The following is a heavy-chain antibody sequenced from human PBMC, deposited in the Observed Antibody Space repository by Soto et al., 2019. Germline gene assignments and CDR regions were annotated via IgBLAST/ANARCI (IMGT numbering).Heavy chain of an antibody. CDR1: GSTFNGYY. V-gene: IGHV1-2*02. CDR3: ARGGDSYSYLGTDNI. CDR2: VQRNSGGT. D-gene: IGHD5-18*01. Sequence: ASVKVSRRASGSTFNGYYMHRVRQAPGQGLEWLGWVQRNSGGTNCAEKFQGRVTMTRDTSISTAYVELGRLRSDDTAVYCGARGGDSYSYLGTDNIWGQGTRDTVSS. J-gene: IGHJ3*02.